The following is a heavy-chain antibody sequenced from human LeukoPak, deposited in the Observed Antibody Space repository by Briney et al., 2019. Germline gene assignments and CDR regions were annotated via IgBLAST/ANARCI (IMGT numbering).Heavy chain of an antibody. D-gene: IGHD6-19*01. Sequence: GGSLRLSCAASGFTVGGTYMSWVRQAAGKGWQWVSTIFDAGRTTYTDSVQGRFTISRDSYMNTLFLQMNSLRADDTAVYYCAGATKWLAHDFWGQGILVTVSS. CDR2: IFDAGRT. CDR3: AGATKWLAHDF. V-gene: IGHV3-53*01. J-gene: IGHJ4*02. CDR1: GFTVGGTY.